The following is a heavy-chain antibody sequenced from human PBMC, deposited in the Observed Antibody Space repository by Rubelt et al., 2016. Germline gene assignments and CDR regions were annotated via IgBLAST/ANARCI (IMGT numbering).Heavy chain of an antibody. D-gene: IGHD6-19*01. V-gene: IGHV3-66*01. CDR1: GFIVFNNY. CDR3: VKGMGTDLVKSRAGFDY. CDR2: IYSGGTT. J-gene: IGHJ4*02. Sequence: EVQLVESGGGLVQPGGSLRLSCAASGFIVFNNYMSWVRQAPGKGLEWVSIIYSGGTTYYADSVKGRFTISRDNSKNTLYLQVNSRRGEDTAVYYCVKGMGTDLVKSRAGFDYWGQGTLLSVSS.